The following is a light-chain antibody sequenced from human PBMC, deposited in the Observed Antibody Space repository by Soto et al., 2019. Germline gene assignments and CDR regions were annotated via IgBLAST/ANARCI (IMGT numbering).Light chain of an antibody. V-gene: IGKV1-5*03. CDR1: QTISNW. CDR2: KAS. CDR3: QQYNSYPYT. J-gene: IGKJ2*01. Sequence: DIQMTQSPSTLSASVGDGVTITCRASQTISNWLAWYQRKPGKAPDLLIYKASSLEIGVPSRFSGCGSGTEFTLTISSLQPDDFATYYCQQYNSYPYTFGQGTKLEIK.